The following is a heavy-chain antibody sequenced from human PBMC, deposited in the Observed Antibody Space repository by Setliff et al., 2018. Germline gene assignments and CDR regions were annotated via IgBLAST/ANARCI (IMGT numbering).Heavy chain of an antibody. J-gene: IGHJ6*03. Sequence: VASVKVSCKASGYTFTSYAMHWVRRAPGQRLEWMGWINAGNGNTKYSQKFQGRVTITRDTSISTAYMELSRLRSDDTAVYYCARVKAPALYYYMDVWGKGTTVTVSS. V-gene: IGHV1-3*01. CDR1: GYTFTSYA. D-gene: IGHD3-16*02. CDR3: ARVKAPALYYYMDV. CDR2: INAGNGNT.